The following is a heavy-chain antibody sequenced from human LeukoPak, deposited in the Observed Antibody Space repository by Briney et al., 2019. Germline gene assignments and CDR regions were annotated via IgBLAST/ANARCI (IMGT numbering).Heavy chain of an antibody. CDR2: ISYDGSNK. J-gene: IGHJ3*02. V-gene: IGHV3-30*19. Sequence: PGGSLRLSCAASGFPFSSYGMHWVRQAPGKGLEWVAVISYDGSNKYYADSVKGRLTISRDNSKNTLYLQMNSLRAEDTAVYYCARELVELTGAFDIWGQGTMVTVSS. CDR3: ARELVELTGAFDI. D-gene: IGHD2-2*01. CDR1: GFPFSSYG.